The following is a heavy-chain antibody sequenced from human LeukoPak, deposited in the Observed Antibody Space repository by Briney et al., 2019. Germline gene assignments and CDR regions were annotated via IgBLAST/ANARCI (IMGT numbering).Heavy chain of an antibody. Sequence: WGSLRLSCAASGFTFSSYEMNWVRQAPGKGLEWVSYISSSGSTIYYADSVKGRFTISRDNAKNSLYLQMNSLRAEDTAVYYCARARRPSSYLGFQLWGQGTLVTVSS. CDR2: ISSSGSTI. V-gene: IGHV3-48*03. CDR3: ARARRPSSYLGFQL. D-gene: IGHD2-2*01. J-gene: IGHJ1*01. CDR1: GFTFSSYE.